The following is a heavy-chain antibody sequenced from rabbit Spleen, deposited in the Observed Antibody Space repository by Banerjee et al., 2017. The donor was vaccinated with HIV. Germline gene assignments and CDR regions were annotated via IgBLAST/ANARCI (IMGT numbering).Heavy chain of an antibody. CDR1: GISVGISDY. CDR2: VGGGGFT. Sequence: QEQLEESGGGLVKPGGTLTLTCKASGISVGISDYMCWVRQAPGKGLEWIACVGGGGFTYSATWVIGRFTISKTSSTTVTLQVTRLTAADTATYFCARDTSSSFASYGMDLWGPGTLVTVS. CDR3: ARDTSSSFASYGMDL. D-gene: IGHD1-1*01. J-gene: IGHJ6*01. V-gene: IGHV1S45*01.